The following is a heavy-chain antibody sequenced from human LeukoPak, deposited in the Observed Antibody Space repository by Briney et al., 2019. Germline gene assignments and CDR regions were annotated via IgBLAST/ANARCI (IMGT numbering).Heavy chain of an antibody. CDR3: AKDLMPYSASWPAY. CDR1: GFTFRSYG. D-gene: IGHD6-13*01. J-gene: IGHJ4*02. Sequence: PGGSLRLSCSASGFTFRSYGMHWVRQAPGKGLEWVTLTSHDGSKKYYADSVKGRFTISRDNSKDTLYLQMNSLSAEDTAVYYCAKDLMPYSASWPAYRGQGTLVTVSS. V-gene: IGHV3-30*18. CDR2: TSHDGSKK.